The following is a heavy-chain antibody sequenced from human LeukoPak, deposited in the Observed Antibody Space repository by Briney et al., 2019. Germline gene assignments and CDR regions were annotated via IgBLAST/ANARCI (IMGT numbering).Heavy chain of an antibody. CDR2: ISYDGSNK. V-gene: IGHV3-30*04. Sequence: GGSLRLSCAASGFTFSSYAMHWVRQAPGKGLEWVAVISYDGSNKYYADSMKGRFTISRDNSKNTLYLQMNSLRAEDTAVYYCARDQDIVVVVAGYYMDVWGKGTTVTVSS. D-gene: IGHD2-15*01. J-gene: IGHJ6*03. CDR1: GFTFSSYA. CDR3: ARDQDIVVVVAGYYMDV.